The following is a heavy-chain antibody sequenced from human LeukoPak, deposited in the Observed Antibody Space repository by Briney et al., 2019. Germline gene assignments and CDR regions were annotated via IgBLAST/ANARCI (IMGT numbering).Heavy chain of an antibody. J-gene: IGHJ6*02. CDR3: TKEKGLRGTSLPSPVDV. CDR2: ISYDGSNK. Sequence: GGSLRLSCAASGFTFSSYGMHWVRQAPGKGLEWVAVISYDGSNKYYADSVKGRFTISRDDSKNTLYLQMNSLRAEDTAVYYCTKEKGLRGTSLPSPVDVWGQGTTVTVSS. D-gene: IGHD3-10*01. V-gene: IGHV3-30*18. CDR1: GFTFSSYG.